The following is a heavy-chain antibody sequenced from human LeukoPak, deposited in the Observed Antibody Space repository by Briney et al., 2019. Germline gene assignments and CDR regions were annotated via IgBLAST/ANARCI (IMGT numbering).Heavy chain of an antibody. CDR3: AREQYSSTYTNWFDP. Sequence: RGSLRLSCAASGFTFSTYSMNWVRQAPGKGLEWVSFISSSSSYIYYADSVKGRFTVSRDNAKNSLYLQVNSLRAEDTAVYYCAREQYSSTYTNWFDPWGQGTLVTVSS. V-gene: IGHV3-21*01. CDR2: ISSSSSYI. J-gene: IGHJ5*02. D-gene: IGHD6-13*01. CDR1: GFTFSTYS.